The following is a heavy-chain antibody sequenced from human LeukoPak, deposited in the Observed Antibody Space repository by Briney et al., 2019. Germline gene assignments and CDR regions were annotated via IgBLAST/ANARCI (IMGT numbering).Heavy chain of an antibody. V-gene: IGHV1-8*01. J-gene: IGHJ4*02. CDR1: GYTFTSYD. Sequence: ASVKVSCKASGYTFTSYDINWVRQATGQGLEWMGWMNPNSGNTGYAQKFQGRVTMTRNTSISTAYMELSSLRSEDTAVYCCARMGVRGVTMVRGVIISYFDYWGQGTLVTVSS. D-gene: IGHD3-10*01. CDR3: ARMGVRGVTMVRGVIISYFDY. CDR2: MNPNSGNT.